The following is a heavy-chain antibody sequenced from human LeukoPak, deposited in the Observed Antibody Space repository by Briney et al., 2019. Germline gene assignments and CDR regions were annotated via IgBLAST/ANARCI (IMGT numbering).Heavy chain of an antibody. V-gene: IGHV3-23*01. CDR3: ATYRQVLLPFES. J-gene: IGHJ4*02. Sequence: PGRSLRLSCAASGFTFNYYAIHWVRQPPGKGLEWVSSIFPSGGEIHYADSVRGRFTMSRDNSKSILSLQMNSLRAEDTAIYYCATYRQVLLPFESWGQGTLVTVSS. D-gene: IGHD5-18*01. CDR2: IFPSGGEI. CDR1: GFTFNYYA.